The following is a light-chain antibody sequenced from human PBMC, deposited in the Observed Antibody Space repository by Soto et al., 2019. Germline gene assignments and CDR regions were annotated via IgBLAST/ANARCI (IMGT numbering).Light chain of an antibody. V-gene: IGKV3-20*01. CDR3: QQYDTSPRT. CDR1: QSLSSGY. CDR2: AAS. Sequence: EIVLAQTPGTLSLSPGERDTLSCRASQSLSSGYSDWYQQKPGQAHRXXIYAASSRATGIPDRFSGSGSGTDLTLTINRLQPEDSEVYYCQQYDTSPRTFGQGTKVDIK. J-gene: IGKJ1*01.